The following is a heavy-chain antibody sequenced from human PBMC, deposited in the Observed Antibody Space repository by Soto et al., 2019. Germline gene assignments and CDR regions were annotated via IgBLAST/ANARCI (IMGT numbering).Heavy chain of an antibody. CDR3: ARDRDSSGYYPY. D-gene: IGHD3-22*01. CDR1: GYTFTTNA. J-gene: IGHJ4*02. CDR2: INAGNGYI. V-gene: IGHV1-3*01. Sequence: QVQLVQSGAEVKKPGASVKVSCKASGYTFTTNAMHWVRQAPGQRLEWMGWINAGNGYIKYSQKFQGRVTITRETTGSTAYMELSSLRSEDTAVYYCARDRDSSGYYPYWGQGTLVAVSS.